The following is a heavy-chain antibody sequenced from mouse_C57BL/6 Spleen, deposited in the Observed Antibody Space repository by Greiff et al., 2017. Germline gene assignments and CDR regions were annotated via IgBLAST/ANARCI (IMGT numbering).Heavy chain of an antibody. D-gene: IGHD2-3*01. V-gene: IGHV1-15*01. Sequence: QVQLQQSGAELVRPGASVTLSCKASGYTFTDYEMHWVKQTPVHGLEWIGAIDPETGGTAYNQKFKGKAILTADKSSSTAYMELRSLTSEDSAVYYCTKEGRDGYYVPFDYWGQGTTLTVSS. J-gene: IGHJ2*01. CDR3: TKEGRDGYYVPFDY. CDR2: IDPETGGT. CDR1: GYTFTDYE.